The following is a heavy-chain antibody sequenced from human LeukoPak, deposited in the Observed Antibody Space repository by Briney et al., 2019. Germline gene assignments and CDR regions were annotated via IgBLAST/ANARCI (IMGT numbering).Heavy chain of an antibody. D-gene: IGHD2-15*01. Sequence: ASVKVSCKASGGTFSSYAISWVRQAPGQGLEWMGGIIPILGTANYAQKFQGRVTITTDESTSTAYMELSSLRSEDTAVYYCARVYCSGGSCYRKLDAFDIWGQGTMVTVSS. J-gene: IGHJ3*02. CDR1: GGTFSSYA. V-gene: IGHV1-69*05. CDR3: ARVYCSGGSCYRKLDAFDI. CDR2: IIPILGTA.